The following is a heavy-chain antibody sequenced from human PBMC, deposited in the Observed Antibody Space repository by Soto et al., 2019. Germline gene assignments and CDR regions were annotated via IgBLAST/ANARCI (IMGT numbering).Heavy chain of an antibody. J-gene: IGHJ4*02. D-gene: IGHD4-17*01. CDR3: AGGWTLRDYVY. CDR2: IYYRGNA. Sequence: SETLSLTCSVSDDSINSYKYYWGWIRQPPGKGLEWIGSIYYRGNAYYNPSLQTRVTISLDKSKSQFSLKLSSVTAADTAVYYYAGGWTLRDYVYWGQGTLVSVSS. CDR1: DDSINSYKYY. V-gene: IGHV4-39*01.